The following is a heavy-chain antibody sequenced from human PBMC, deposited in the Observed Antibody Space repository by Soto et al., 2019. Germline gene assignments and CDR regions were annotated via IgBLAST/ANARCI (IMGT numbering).Heavy chain of an antibody. CDR3: GAVAGSSDYYYYYGMDV. CDR2: IYPGDSDT. CDR1: GYSFTSYW. V-gene: IGHV5-51*01. D-gene: IGHD6-19*01. Sequence: PGESLKISCKGSGYSFTSYWIGWVRQMPGKGLEWMGIIYPGDSDTRYSPSFQGQVTISADKSISTAYLQWSSLKASDTAVYYCGAVAGSSDYYYYYGMDVWGQGTTVTVSS. J-gene: IGHJ6*02.